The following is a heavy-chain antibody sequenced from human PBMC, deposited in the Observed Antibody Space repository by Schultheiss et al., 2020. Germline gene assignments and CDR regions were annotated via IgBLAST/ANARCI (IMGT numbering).Heavy chain of an antibody. CDR3: ARGKGYGGNSCIDY. D-gene: IGHD4-23*01. CDR1: GGSISSYY. CDR2: IYYSGST. J-gene: IGHJ4*02. V-gene: IGHV4-59*12. Sequence: SETLSLTCTVSGGSISSYYWSWIRQPPGKGLEWIGYIYYSGSTNYNPSLKSRVTISVDTSKNQFSLKLSSVTAADTAVYYCARGKGYGGNSCIDYWGQGTLVTVSA.